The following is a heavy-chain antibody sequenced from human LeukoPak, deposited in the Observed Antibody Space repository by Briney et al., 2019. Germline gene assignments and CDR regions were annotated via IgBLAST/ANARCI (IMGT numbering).Heavy chain of an antibody. Sequence: GASVKVSCKASGGTFSSYGISWVRQAPGQGLEWMGGIIPIFGTANYAQKFQGRVTITADQSTSTAYMELRSLRSDDTAVYYCARARYQLPTYYYYMDVWGKGTTVTISS. V-gene: IGHV1-69*13. D-gene: IGHD2-2*01. J-gene: IGHJ6*03. CDR1: GGTFSSYG. CDR2: IIPIFGTA. CDR3: ARARYQLPTYYYYMDV.